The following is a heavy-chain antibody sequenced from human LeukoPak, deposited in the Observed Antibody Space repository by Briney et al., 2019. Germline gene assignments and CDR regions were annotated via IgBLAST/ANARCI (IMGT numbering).Heavy chain of an antibody. CDR1: GFTFDDYG. CDR2: ISSGGGRT. Sequence: PGGSLRLSCAASGFTFDDYGMSWVRQAPGRGLEWASAISSGGGRTYYADSVKGRFTISRDNSNNTLFLQMSSLRPDDTALYYCATVAISKSFYSWGQGSLVTVSS. V-gene: IGHV3-23*01. CDR3: ATVAISKSFYS. D-gene: IGHD6-13*01. J-gene: IGHJ4*02.